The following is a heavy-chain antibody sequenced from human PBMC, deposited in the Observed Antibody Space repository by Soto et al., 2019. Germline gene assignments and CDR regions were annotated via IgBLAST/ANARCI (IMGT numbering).Heavy chain of an antibody. Sequence: SVKVSCKASGGTFSSYAISWVRQAPGQGLEWMGGIIPIFGTANYAQKFQGRVTITADKSTSTAYMELSSLRSEDTAVYYCARGRYKLLHSWFDPWGPGTLVTVSS. CDR1: GGTFSSYA. V-gene: IGHV1-69*06. CDR3: ARGRYKLLHSWFDP. J-gene: IGHJ5*02. CDR2: IIPIFGTA. D-gene: IGHD2-2*01.